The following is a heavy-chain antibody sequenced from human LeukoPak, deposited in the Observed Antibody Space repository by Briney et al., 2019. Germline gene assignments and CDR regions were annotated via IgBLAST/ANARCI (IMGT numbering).Heavy chain of an antibody. V-gene: IGHV4-39*07. Sequence: SETLSLTCTVSGGSISSNIYYWGWIRQPPGKGLEWIGSVYYSGSTNYNLSLKSRVTISVDTSNNQFSLKLSSVTAADTAVYYCARSLTHGSGSYYTPLIDYWGQGTLVTVSS. D-gene: IGHD3-10*01. CDR1: GGSISSNIYY. CDR2: VYYSGST. J-gene: IGHJ4*02. CDR3: ARSLTHGSGSYYTPLIDY.